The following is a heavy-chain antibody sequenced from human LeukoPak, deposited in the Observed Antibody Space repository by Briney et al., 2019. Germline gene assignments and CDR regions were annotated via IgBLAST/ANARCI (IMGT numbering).Heavy chain of an antibody. CDR3: ARDQDYGDYGGGAFDI. Sequence: PGRSLRLSCAASGFTFSSYGMHWVRQAPGKGLEWVAVIWYDGSNKYYADSVKGRFTISRDNSKNTLYLQMNSLRAEDTAVYYCARDQDYGDYGGGAFDIWGQGTMVTVSS. CDR2: IWYDGSNK. V-gene: IGHV3-33*01. D-gene: IGHD4-17*01. CDR1: GFTFSSYG. J-gene: IGHJ3*02.